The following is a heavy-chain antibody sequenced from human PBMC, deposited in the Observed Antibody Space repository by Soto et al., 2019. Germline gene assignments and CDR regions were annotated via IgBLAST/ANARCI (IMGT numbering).Heavy chain of an antibody. V-gene: IGHV3-30*18. CDR2: ISYDGSNK. D-gene: IGHD5-12*01. CDR3: AKDTIARPAYSGYGKYFDY. CDR1: GFTFSSYG. Sequence: QVQLVESGGGVVQPGRSLRLSCAASGFTFSSYGMHWVRQAPGKGLEWVAVISYDGSNKYYADSVKGRFTISRDNSKNTLYLQMNSLRAEDTAVYYCAKDTIARPAYSGYGKYFDYWGQGTLVTVSS. J-gene: IGHJ4*02.